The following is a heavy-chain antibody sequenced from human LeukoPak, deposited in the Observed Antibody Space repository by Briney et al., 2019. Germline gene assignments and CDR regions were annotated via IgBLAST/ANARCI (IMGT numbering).Heavy chain of an antibody. Sequence: ASVKVSCKASGYTFTSYDINWVRQATGQGLEWMGWMNPNSGNTGYAQKFQGRVTMTRNTSISTAYMELSSLRSEDTAVYYCARAQYYYGSGSYPLYYYYYYMDVWGKGTTVTISS. CDR2: MNPNSGNT. CDR1: GYTFTSYD. J-gene: IGHJ6*03. CDR3: ARAQYYYGSGSYPLYYYYYYMDV. D-gene: IGHD3-10*01. V-gene: IGHV1-8*01.